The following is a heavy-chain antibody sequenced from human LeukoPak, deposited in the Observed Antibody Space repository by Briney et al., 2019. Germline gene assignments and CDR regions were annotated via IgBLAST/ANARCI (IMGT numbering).Heavy chain of an antibody. Sequence: RASVKVSCKASGYTFTSYDINWVRQATGQGLEWMGWMNPNSGNTGYAQKFQGRVTMTRNTSISTAYMELSSLRSEDTAVYYCARGTVGGWANWFDPWGQGTLVTVSS. CDR1: GYTFTSYD. J-gene: IGHJ5*02. D-gene: IGHD1-26*01. CDR3: ARGTVGGWANWFDP. CDR2: MNPNSGNT. V-gene: IGHV1-8*01.